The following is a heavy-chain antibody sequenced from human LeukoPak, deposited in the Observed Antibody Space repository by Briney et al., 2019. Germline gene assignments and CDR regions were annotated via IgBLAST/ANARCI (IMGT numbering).Heavy chain of an antibody. D-gene: IGHD4-23*01. CDR2: INHSGST. V-gene: IGHV4-34*01. J-gene: IGHJ4*02. CDR3: ARGHLYGGNLYYFDY. CDR1: GGSFSGYY. Sequence: SETLSLTCAVYGGSFSGYYWSWLRQPPGKGLEWIGEINHSGSTNYNPSLKSRVTISVDTSKNQFSLKLSSVTAADTAVYYCARGHLYGGNLYYFDYWGQGTLVTVSS.